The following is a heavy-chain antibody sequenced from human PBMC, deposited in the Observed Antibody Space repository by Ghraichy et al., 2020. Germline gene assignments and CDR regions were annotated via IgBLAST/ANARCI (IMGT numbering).Heavy chain of an antibody. CDR1: GGSFSGYY. V-gene: IGHV4-34*01. Sequence: TLSHTCAVYGGSFSGYYWSWIRQPPGKGLEWIGEINHSGSTNYNPSLKSRVTISVDTSKNQFSLKLSSVTAADTAVYYCARGGYPGMDVWGQGTTVTVSS. CDR2: INHSGST. D-gene: IGHD1-1*01. J-gene: IGHJ6*02. CDR3: ARGGYPGMDV.